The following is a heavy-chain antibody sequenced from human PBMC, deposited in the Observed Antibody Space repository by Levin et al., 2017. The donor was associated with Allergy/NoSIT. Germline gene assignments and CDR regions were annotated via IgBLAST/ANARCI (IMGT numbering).Heavy chain of an antibody. V-gene: IGHV1-18*01. J-gene: IGHJ3*02. D-gene: IGHD6-19*01. CDR1: GYTFTSYG. CDR3: ARGVRQWLVPGDAFDI. CDR2: ISAYNGNT. Sequence: TGESLKISCKASGYTFTSYGISWVRQAPGQGLEWMGWISAYNGNTNYAQKLQGRVTMTTDTSTSTAYMELRSLRSDDTAVYYCARGVRQWLVPGDAFDIWGQGTMVTVSS.